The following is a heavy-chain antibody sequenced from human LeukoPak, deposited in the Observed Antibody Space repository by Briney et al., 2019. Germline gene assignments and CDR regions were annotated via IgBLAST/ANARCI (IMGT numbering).Heavy chain of an antibody. CDR3: TRDPPEFSAGWYAGY. CDR2: IRSKAHGGTT. D-gene: IGHD6-19*01. Sequence: PGRSLRLSCIGSGFNFGDYAISWVRQTPGKGVEWVSLIRSKAHGGTTEYAASVKGRFNMSRDDSKSIAYLQMNSLKTEDTALYYCTRDPPEFSAGWYAGYWGQGTLVTVSA. CDR1: GFNFGDYA. V-gene: IGHV3-49*04. J-gene: IGHJ4*02.